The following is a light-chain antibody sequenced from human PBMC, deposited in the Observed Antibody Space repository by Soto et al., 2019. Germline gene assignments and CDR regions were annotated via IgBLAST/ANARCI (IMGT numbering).Light chain of an antibody. Sequence: QSVLTQPPSVSGSPGQSVTISCTGSSRDIGSYDFVSWYQQHPGKAPKLMIYGVNKRPSGVPDRFSASKSGITASLTISGLQAEDDADYYCCSYAGTYTVLFGTGTKVTVL. V-gene: IGLV2-11*01. CDR2: GVN. CDR1: SRDIGSYDF. CDR3: CSYAGTYTVL. J-gene: IGLJ1*01.